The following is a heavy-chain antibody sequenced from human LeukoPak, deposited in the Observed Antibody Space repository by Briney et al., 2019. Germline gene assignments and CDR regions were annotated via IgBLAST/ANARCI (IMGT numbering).Heavy chain of an antibody. CDR1: GFPFSSMA. V-gene: IGHV3-23*01. J-gene: IGHJ4*02. CDR2: ISASGSDT. D-gene: IGHD2-15*01. Sequence: GGSLRFSWAASGFPFSSMAINGFRKAPGKGWKWFSGISASGSDTYYTESVKGRFTISRDNSKNTPYLQMNSLRDEDTAVYYCARGCSGGGCYFTFDSWGQGTLVTVSS. CDR3: ARGCSGGGCYFTFDS.